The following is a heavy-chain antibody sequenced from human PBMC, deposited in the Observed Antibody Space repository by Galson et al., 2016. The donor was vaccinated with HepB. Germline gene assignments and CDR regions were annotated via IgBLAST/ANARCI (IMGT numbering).Heavy chain of an antibody. D-gene: IGHD3-10*01. CDR3: ARAVHGSGSYWDK. CDR1: GFTFSSYA. J-gene: IGHJ4*02. Sequence: SLRLSCAASGFTFSSYAMHWVRQAPGKGLEWVAVISYDGSYESYAGAVKGRFTISRDNFKNTLYLHLNSLRAEETAVYYYARAVHGSGSYWDKWGQGTLVAVSS. V-gene: IGHV3-30*04. CDR2: ISYDGSYE.